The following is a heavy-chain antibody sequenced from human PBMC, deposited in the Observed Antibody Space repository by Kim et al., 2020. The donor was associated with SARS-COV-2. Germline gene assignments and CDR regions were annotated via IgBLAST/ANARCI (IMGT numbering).Heavy chain of an antibody. V-gene: IGHV3-66*02. Sequence: GGSLRLSCAASGFTVSSNYMSWVRQAPGKGLEWVSVIYSGGSTYYADSVKGRFTISRDNSKNTLYLQMNSLRAEDTAVYYCARDKGVLKQLYYYYGMDVWGQGTTVTVSS. CDR1: GFTVSSNY. D-gene: IGHD6-13*01. CDR2: IYSGGST. CDR3: ARDKGVLKQLYYYYGMDV. J-gene: IGHJ6*02.